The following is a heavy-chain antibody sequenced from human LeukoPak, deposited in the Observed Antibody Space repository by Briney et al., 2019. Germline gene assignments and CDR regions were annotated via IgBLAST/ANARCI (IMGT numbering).Heavy chain of an antibody. CDR1: GFTFSDYA. CDR3: AKDSVKVTTVRRVPHYMDV. Sequence: AGSLRLSCAASGFTFSDYAMHWVRHCPGKGLEYVSTISGNGGSTYYAYSVKGRFTISKDNSKNTVYLQMNSLRAEDTAVYYCAKDSVKVTTVRRVPHYMDVWGKGTTVSISS. J-gene: IGHJ6*03. CDR2: ISGNGGST. D-gene: IGHD4-17*01. V-gene: IGHV3-64*04.